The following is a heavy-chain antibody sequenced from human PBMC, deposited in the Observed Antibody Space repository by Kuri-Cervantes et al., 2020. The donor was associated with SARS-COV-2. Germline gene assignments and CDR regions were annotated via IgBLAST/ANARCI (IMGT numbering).Heavy chain of an antibody. CDR1: GGSVSSGSYY. J-gene: IGHJ5*02. CDR3: ARSSSGYYYVDNWFDP. D-gene: IGHD3-22*01. Sequence: GSLRLSCTVSGGSVSSGSYYWSWIRQPPGKGLEWIGYIYYSGSTNYNPSLKSRVTISVDTSKNQFSLKLSSVTAADTAVYYCARSSSGYYYVDNWFDPWGQGNRVTVSS. V-gene: IGHV4-61*01. CDR2: IYYSGST.